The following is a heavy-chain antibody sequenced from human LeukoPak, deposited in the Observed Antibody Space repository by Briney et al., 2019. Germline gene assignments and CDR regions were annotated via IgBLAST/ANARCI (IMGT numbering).Heavy chain of an antibody. J-gene: IGHJ4*02. CDR2: IYPADSDT. D-gene: IGHD1-7*01. CDR3: ARRLGTTKDFDY. Sequence: GESLKISGKVSGYSSTDYWIGWVRQVPGKGLEWMGIIYPADSDTKYSPSFQGQVTISADKSISTAYLQWSSLKASDTAMYYCARRLGTTKDFDYWGQGTLVTVSS. CDR1: GYSSTDYW. V-gene: IGHV5-51*01.